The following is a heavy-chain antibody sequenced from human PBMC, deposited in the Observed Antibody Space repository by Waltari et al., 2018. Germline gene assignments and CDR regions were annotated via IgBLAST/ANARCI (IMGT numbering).Heavy chain of an antibody. J-gene: IGHJ4*02. CDR3: AKSSGRLTYYFDS. D-gene: IGHD6-19*01. Sequence: EVQLLESGGGLVQPGGSLRISCAASGFTFSPYGLSWVRLAPGKGLQWVSAITGGGGSTYSADSVKRRFSIFRDNSKNTVYLQMRSLRAEDTAIYYCAKSSGRLTYYFDSWGRGTLVTVSS. CDR1: GFTFSPYG. V-gene: IGHV3-23*01. CDR2: ITGGGGST.